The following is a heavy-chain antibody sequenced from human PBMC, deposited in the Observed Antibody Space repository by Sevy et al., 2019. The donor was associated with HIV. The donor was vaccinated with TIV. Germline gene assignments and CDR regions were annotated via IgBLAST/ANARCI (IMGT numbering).Heavy chain of an antibody. CDR3: ARDRRLYDGSGNLSGA. CDR1: GFTFSDYY. V-gene: IGHV3-11*06. J-gene: IGHJ5*02. D-gene: IGHD3-22*01. Sequence: GGSLRLSCAASGFTFSDYYMSCIRQAPGKGLEWVSYISSSGSYRNYADSVKGRFTISRDNARNSLYLQMNSLRAEDTAVYYCARDRRLYDGSGNLSGAWGQGTLVTVSS. CDR2: ISSSGSYR.